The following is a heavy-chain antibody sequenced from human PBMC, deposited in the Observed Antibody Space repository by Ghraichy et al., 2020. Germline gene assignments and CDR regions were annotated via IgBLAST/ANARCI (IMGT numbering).Heavy chain of an antibody. CDR2: TYYRSKWYN. J-gene: IGHJ6*02. CDR3: ARDRVGSGWYRTPSYYYGMDV. D-gene: IGHD6-19*01. V-gene: IGHV6-1*01. Sequence: QTLSLTCAISGDSVSSNSAAWNWIRQSPSRGLEWLGRTYYRSKWYNDYAVSVKSRITINPDTSKNQFSLQLNSVTPEDTAVYYCARDRVGSGWYRTPSYYYGMDVWGQGTTVTVSS. CDR1: GDSVSSNSAA.